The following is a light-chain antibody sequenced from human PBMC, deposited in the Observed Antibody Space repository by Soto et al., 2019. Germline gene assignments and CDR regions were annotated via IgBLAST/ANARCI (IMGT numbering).Light chain of an antibody. Sequence: DIQMTQSPSSLSASVGDRVTITCRASQGITNYLAWWQQKPGKVPKLLIYAASTLQSGVPSRFSGSGFGTDFTLTISSLQPEDVATYYCQKYNGAPPEAFGPGTKVDLK. CDR3: QKYNGAPPEA. CDR2: AAS. CDR1: QGITNY. J-gene: IGKJ3*01. V-gene: IGKV1-27*01.